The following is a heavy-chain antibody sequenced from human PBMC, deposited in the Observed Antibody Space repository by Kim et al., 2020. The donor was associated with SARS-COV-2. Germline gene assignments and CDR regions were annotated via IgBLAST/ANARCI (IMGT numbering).Heavy chain of an antibody. J-gene: IGHJ5*02. CDR1: GGTFSSYA. Sequence: SVKVSCKASGGTFSSYAISWVRQAPGQGLEWMGGIIPIFGTANYAQKFQGRVTITADESTSTAYMELSSLRSEDTAVYYCASQEVAGTGYVWFDPWGQGTLVTVSS. V-gene: IGHV1-69*13. D-gene: IGHD1-1*01. CDR2: IIPIFGTA. CDR3: ASQEVAGTGYVWFDP.